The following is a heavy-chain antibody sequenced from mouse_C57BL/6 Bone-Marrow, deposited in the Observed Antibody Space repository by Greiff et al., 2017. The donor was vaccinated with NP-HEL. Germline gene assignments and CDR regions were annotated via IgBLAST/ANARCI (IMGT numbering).Heavy chain of an antibody. Sequence: QVQLQQPGAELVRPGTSVKLSCKASGYTFTSYWMHWVKQRPGQGLEWIGVIDPSDSYTNYNQKFKGKATLTVDTSSSTAYMQLSSLTSEDSAVYYCASRTLYFDYWGQGTTLTVSS. CDR1: GYTFTSYW. J-gene: IGHJ2*01. CDR3: ASRTLYFDY. V-gene: IGHV1-59*01. CDR2: IDPSDSYT.